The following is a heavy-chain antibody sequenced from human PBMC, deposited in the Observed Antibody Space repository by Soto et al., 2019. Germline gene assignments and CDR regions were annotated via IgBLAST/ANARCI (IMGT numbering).Heavy chain of an antibody. J-gene: IGHJ6*02. V-gene: IGHV1-18*01. D-gene: IGHD3-3*01. CDR2: ISAYNGNT. Sequence: ASVKVSCKASGYTFTSYGISWVRQAPGQGLEWMGWISAYNGNTNYAQKLQGRVTMTTDTSTSTAYMELRSLRSDDTAVYYCARDSITIFGVVIIHRYGMDVWGQGTTVTVSS. CDR3: ARDSITIFGVVIIHRYGMDV. CDR1: GYTFTSYG.